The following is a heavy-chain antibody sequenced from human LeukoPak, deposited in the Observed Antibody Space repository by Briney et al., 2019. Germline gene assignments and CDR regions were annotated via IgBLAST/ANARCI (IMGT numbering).Heavy chain of an antibody. CDR1: GFTFSSYS. J-gene: IGHJ4*02. D-gene: IGHD1-26*01. V-gene: IGHV3-21*06. Sequence: GGSLRLSCAASGFTFSSYSLNWVRQAPGQGLERVSSISSTSDYIFYADSVKGRFTISRDNAKNSLYLQMNSLRAEDTAVYYCASRGNYWGQGTLVTVSS. CDR3: ASRGNY. CDR2: ISSTSDYI.